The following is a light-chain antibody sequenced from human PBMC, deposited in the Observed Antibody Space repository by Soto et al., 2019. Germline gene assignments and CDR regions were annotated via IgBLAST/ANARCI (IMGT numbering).Light chain of an antibody. J-gene: IGKJ1*01. CDR3: QQYNNYGSWT. Sequence: DIPMTQSPSTLSASVGDRVTITCRASQSISGWLAWYQQNPGKAPKLLIYKASTLESGVPSRFSGSGSGTELTLTISSLQPDDFATYYCQQYNNYGSWTFGQGTKVEIK. V-gene: IGKV1-5*03. CDR2: KAS. CDR1: QSISGW.